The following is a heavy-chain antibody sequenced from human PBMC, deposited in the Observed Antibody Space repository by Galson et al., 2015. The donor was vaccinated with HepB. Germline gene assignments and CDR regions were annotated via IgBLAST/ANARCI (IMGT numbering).Heavy chain of an antibody. CDR2: ISGSGGST. Sequence: SLRLSCAASGFTFSSYAMSWVRRAPGKGLEWVSAISGSGGSTYYADSVKGRFTISRDNSKNTLYLQMNSLRAEDTAVYYCATEREVEMATITWSGGRPDYWGQGTLVTVSS. V-gene: IGHV3-23*01. J-gene: IGHJ4*02. D-gene: IGHD5-24*01. CDR3: ATEREVEMATITWSGGRPDY. CDR1: GFTFSSYA.